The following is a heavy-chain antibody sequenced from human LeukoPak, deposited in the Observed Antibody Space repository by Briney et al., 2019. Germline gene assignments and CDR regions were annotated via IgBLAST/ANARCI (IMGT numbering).Heavy chain of an antibody. CDR3: AKLWWEPNDY. V-gene: IGHV3-30*18. J-gene: IGHJ4*02. CDR2: ISYDGSNK. D-gene: IGHD2-21*01. Sequence: GRSLRLSCAASGFTFSSYGMHWVRQAPGKGLEWVAVISYDGSNKYYAGSVKGRFTISRDNSKNTLYLQMNSLRAEDTAVYYCAKLWWEPNDYWGQGTLVTVSS. CDR1: GFTFSSYG.